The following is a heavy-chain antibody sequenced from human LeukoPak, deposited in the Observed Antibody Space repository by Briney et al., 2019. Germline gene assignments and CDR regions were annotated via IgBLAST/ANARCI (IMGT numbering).Heavy chain of an antibody. CDR3: ARVSTGDWYFDL. J-gene: IGHJ2*01. CDR1: GGTFSTSA. V-gene: IGHV1-69*13. D-gene: IGHD7-27*01. CDR2: IFPIFKTV. Sequence: ASVKVSCKASGGTFSTSAISWVRQAPGQGLEWMGSIFPIFKTVNYAENFEGRVTITADESTSIVYMDLSSLRSEDTAVYYCARVSTGDWYFDLWGRGTLVTVSS.